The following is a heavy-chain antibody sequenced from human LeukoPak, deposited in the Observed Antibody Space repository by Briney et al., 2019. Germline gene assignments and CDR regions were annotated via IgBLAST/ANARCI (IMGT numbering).Heavy chain of an antibody. CDR2: ISAYNGNT. J-gene: IGHJ6*02. Sequence: ASVKVSCKASGYTFTSYGISWVRQAPGQGLEWMGWISAYNGNTNYAQKLQGRVTMTTDTSTSTAYMELRSLRSDDTAVYYCARAPSPPRTFGVVHYYYYGMDVWGQGTTVTVSS. CDR1: GYTFTSYG. D-gene: IGHD3-3*01. CDR3: ARAPSPPRTFGVVHYYYYGMDV. V-gene: IGHV1-18*01.